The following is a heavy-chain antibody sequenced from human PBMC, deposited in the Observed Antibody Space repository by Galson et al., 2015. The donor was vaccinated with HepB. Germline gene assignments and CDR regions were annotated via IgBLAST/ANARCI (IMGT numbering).Heavy chain of an antibody. V-gene: IGHV4-61*02. J-gene: IGHJ4*02. Sequence: TLSLTCTVSGGSISSGSSFWSWIRQPAGKGLEWIGRINTSGSTNYNPSLKSRVTMSVDTSKNQFSLKLSSVTVADTAVYYCASVTSSWLFDFWGQGTLVTVSS. D-gene: IGHD6-13*01. CDR3: ASVTSSWLFDF. CDR1: GGSISSGSSF. CDR2: INTSGST.